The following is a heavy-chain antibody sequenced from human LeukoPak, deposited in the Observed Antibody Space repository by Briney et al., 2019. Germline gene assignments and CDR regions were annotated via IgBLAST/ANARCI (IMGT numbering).Heavy chain of an antibody. Sequence: PGGSLRLSCAASGFIFSNYGMHWVRQAPGKGLEWVAVIWYDGSNQDYADSVKGRFTISRDNSKNTLYLQMNSLRAVDTAVYYCARGPLTDRGNVFDIWGQGTMVTVSS. J-gene: IGHJ3*02. D-gene: IGHD3-22*01. CDR2: IWYDGSNQ. CDR1: GFIFSNYG. V-gene: IGHV3-33*01. CDR3: ARGPLTDRGNVFDI.